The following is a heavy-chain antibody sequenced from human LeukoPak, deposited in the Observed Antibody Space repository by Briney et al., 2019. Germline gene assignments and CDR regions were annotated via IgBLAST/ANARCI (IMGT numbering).Heavy chain of an antibody. CDR2: IYYSGST. Sequence: SETLSLTCTVSGGSISSYYWSWIRQPPGKGLEWIGYIYYSGSTNYNPSLKSRVTISVDTSKNQFSLKLSSVTAADTAVYYCARGGIAAAGFEYGIDVWGQGTTVTVSS. J-gene: IGHJ6*02. CDR1: GGSISSYY. V-gene: IGHV4-59*01. CDR3: ARGGIAAAGFEYGIDV. D-gene: IGHD6-13*01.